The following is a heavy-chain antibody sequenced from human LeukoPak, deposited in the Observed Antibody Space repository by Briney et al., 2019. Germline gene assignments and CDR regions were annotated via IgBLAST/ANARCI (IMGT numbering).Heavy chain of an antibody. CDR1: GFTFSSYV. CDR2: ISYDGSNE. D-gene: IGHD4-11*01. CDR3: ARDWYNNSDAFDL. J-gene: IGHJ3*01. Sequence: QPGGPLRLSCAASGFTFSSYVMHWVRQAPGKGLEWVAIISYDGSNEYYADSVKGRFTISRDNAKNSLYLQMNSLRAEDTAVYYCARDWYNNSDAFDLWGQGTMVTVSS. V-gene: IGHV3-30*04.